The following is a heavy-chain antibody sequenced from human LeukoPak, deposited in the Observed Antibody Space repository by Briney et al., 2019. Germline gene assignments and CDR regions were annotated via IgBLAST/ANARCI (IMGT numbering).Heavy chain of an antibody. Sequence: SETLSLTCTVSGGSISNYHWSWIRQPAGKGLEWIGRIYATGSTTYNPSLNNRVTMSVDRSKNQFSLRLNSVTAADTAMYYCARVTWGTFYYMDVWGKGTTVTVSS. J-gene: IGHJ6*03. CDR1: GGSISNYH. CDR2: IYATGST. CDR3: ARVTWGTFYYMDV. V-gene: IGHV4-4*07. D-gene: IGHD7-27*01.